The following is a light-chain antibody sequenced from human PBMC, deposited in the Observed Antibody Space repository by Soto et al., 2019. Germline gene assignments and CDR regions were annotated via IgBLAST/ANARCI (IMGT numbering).Light chain of an antibody. Sequence: ECVLTQSPGTQSLSPGGRATLSCRTSQSVSSNQLAWYQQKPGQAPRLLIYGASSRTTGIPDRFSGSGSGTNFTLTISRLETEDFAVYYCQQYGGSPGTFGQGTKVDI. V-gene: IGKV3-20*01. CDR1: QSVSSNQ. CDR2: GAS. J-gene: IGKJ1*01. CDR3: QQYGGSPGT.